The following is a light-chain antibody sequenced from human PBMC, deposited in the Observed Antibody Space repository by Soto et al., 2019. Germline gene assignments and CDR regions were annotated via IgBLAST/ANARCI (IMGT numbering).Light chain of an antibody. Sequence: QSVLTQPASVSGAPGQWVTISCTGSSSNIGADYYVNWYQQFPGTAPKLLIYGNDNRPSGVPDRFSGSKYDASASLAVTALQAEDEADDYCDPFDSGLSAVLFGGGTKVTVL. CDR1: SSNIGADYY. CDR2: GND. CDR3: DPFDSGLSAVL. J-gene: IGLJ2*01. V-gene: IGLV1-40*01.